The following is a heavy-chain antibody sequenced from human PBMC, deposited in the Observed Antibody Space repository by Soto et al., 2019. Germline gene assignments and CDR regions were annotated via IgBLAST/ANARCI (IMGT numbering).Heavy chain of an antibody. CDR3: ARLSVAGTDY. D-gene: IGHD6-19*01. Sequence: GGSLRLSCAASGFTVSSNYMSWVRQAPGKGLEWVSVIYSGGSTYYADSVKGRFTISRDNSKNTLYLHMDSLRAGDTAVYICARLSVAGTDYWGQGTLVTVPQ. J-gene: IGHJ4*02. CDR1: GFTVSSNY. V-gene: IGHV3-53*01. CDR2: IYSGGST.